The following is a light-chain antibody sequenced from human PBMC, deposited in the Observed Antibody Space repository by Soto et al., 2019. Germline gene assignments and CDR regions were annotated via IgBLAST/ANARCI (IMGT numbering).Light chain of an antibody. CDR3: QQYNSYSWT. V-gene: IGKV1-5*01. Sequence: DVKMTQSPSTLSASVGDRVTITCRASQGIDTSLAWYQQKPGKAPKLLIYAASSLQSGVPSRFSGSGSGTEFTLTIISLQPDDFAAYYCQQYNSYSWTFGQGTKVDI. J-gene: IGKJ1*01. CDR2: AAS. CDR1: QGIDTS.